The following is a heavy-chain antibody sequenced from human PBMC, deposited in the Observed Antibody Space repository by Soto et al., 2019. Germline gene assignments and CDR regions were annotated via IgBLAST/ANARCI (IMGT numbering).Heavy chain of an antibody. CDR3: AGVAVAGTNDSSGYYSGPPP. Sequence: SETLSLTCAVYGGSFSGYYWSWIRQPPGKGLEWIGEINHSGSTNYNPSLKSRVTISVDTSKNQSSLKLSSVTAADTAVYYCAGVAVAGTNDSSGYYSGPPPWGQGTLVTVSS. CDR2: INHSGST. J-gene: IGHJ5*02. CDR1: GGSFSGYY. D-gene: IGHD3-22*01. V-gene: IGHV4-34*01.